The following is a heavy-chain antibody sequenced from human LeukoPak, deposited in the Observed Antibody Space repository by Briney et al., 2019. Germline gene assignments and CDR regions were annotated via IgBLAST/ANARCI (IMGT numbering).Heavy chain of an antibody. V-gene: IGHV4-39*01. CDR3: ARHYYDSSGYQEFGY. J-gene: IGHJ4*02. CDR1: GGSISSSSYY. CDR2: IYYSGST. Sequence: SETLSLTCTVSGGSISSSSYYWGWIRQPPGKGLEWIGSIYYSGSTYYNPSLKSRVTISVDTSKNQFSLKLSSVTAADTAVYYCARHYYDSSGYQEFGYWGQGALVTVSS. D-gene: IGHD3-22*01.